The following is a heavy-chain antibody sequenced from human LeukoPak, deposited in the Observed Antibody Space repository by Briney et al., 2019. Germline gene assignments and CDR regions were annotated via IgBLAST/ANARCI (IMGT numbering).Heavy chain of an antibody. CDR3: ARNYDSSGYFLYYYGMDV. J-gene: IGHJ6*02. CDR2: ISSSSSYI. D-gene: IGHD3-22*01. Sequence: GSLRLSCAASGFTFSSYSMNWVRQAPGKGLEWVSSISSSSSYIYYADSVKGRFTISRDNAKNSLYLQMNSLRAEDTAVYYCARNYDSSGYFLYYYGMDVWGQGTTVTVSS. CDR1: GFTFSSYS. V-gene: IGHV3-21*01.